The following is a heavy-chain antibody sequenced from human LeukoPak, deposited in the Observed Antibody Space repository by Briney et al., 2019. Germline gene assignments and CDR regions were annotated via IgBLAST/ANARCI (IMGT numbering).Heavy chain of an antibody. CDR1: GYTFNSYG. D-gene: IGHD3-10*01. V-gene: IGHV1-18*01. CDR2: ISAYNGHT. J-gene: IGHJ5*02. CDR3: ARGGFWFGELFNLGWFDP. Sequence: ASVKVSCKASGYTFNSYGISWVRQAPGQGLEWMGWISAYNGHTNYAQKFQGRVTITRNTSISTAYMELSSLRSEDTAVYYCARGGFWFGELFNLGWFDPWGQGTLVTVSS.